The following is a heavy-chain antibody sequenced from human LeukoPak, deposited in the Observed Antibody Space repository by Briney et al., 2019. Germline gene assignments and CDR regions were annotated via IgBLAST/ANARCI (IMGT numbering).Heavy chain of an antibody. CDR3: AKDALDYGGAFGS. V-gene: IGHV3-30*18. D-gene: IGHD4-23*01. J-gene: IGHJ4*02. CDR1: GFTFSSYG. Sequence: GGSLRLSCAASGFTFSSYGMHWVRQAPGKGLEWVAVISYDGSNQYYADSVKGRFTISRDNSKNTLYLQMNSLRAEDTAVYYCAKDALDYGGAFGSWGQGTLVTVSS. CDR2: ISYDGSNQ.